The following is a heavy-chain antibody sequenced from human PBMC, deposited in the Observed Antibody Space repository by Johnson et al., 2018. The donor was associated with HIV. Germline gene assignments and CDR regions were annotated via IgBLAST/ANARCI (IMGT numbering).Heavy chain of an antibody. Sequence: QVQLVESGGTLVQPGGSLRLSCAASGFTFSTYAMNWVRQAPGKGLEWVAVISYDGSNKYYGDSVKGRLTISRDNSKNTLYLQMNSLSAEDTAVYYCTYSSDWSPGAFDIRGQGTMVTVSS. CDR3: TYSSDWSPGAFDI. CDR2: ISYDGSNK. CDR1: GFTFSTYA. J-gene: IGHJ3*02. D-gene: IGHD6-19*01. V-gene: IGHV3-30*03.